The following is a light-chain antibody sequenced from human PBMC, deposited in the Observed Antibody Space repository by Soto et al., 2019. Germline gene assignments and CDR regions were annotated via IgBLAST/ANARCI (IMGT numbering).Light chain of an antibody. CDR1: QSINIY. CDR2: AAS. V-gene: IGKV1-39*01. Sequence: DVQVTQSPSSLSASVGDRVTITCRASQSINIYLNWYQQKPGQAPKLLIYAASSLQSAVPSRFSGSGSGTDFTLAISSLQPEDFGTYYCQQSYSTPITFGQGTRLEIK. J-gene: IGKJ5*01. CDR3: QQSYSTPIT.